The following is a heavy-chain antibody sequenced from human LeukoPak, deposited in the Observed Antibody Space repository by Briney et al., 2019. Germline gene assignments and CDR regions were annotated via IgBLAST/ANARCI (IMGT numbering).Heavy chain of an antibody. Sequence: GGSLRLSCAASGFSFSDYYMSWIRQAPGKGLEWVAVISYDGSNKYYADSVKGRFTISRDNSKNTLYLQMNSLRAEDTAVYYCVRVEIGTYHGMDVWGQGTTVTVSS. V-gene: IGHV3-30-3*01. CDR3: VRVEIGTYHGMDV. CDR2: ISYDGSNK. J-gene: IGHJ6*02. CDR1: GFSFSDYY. D-gene: IGHD2-2*01.